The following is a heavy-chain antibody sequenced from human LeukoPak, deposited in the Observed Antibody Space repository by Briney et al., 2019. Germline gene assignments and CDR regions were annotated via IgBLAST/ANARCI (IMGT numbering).Heavy chain of an antibody. D-gene: IGHD7-27*01. Sequence: VAPVNVSCKASGYTFTSYYMHWVRQAPGQGLEWMGIINPSGGSTSYAQKFQGRVTMTRDTSTSTVYMELSSLRSEDTAVYYCARAAAGDYFFDYWGQGTLVTVSS. CDR2: INPSGGST. V-gene: IGHV1-46*01. CDR3: ARAAAGDYFFDY. J-gene: IGHJ4*02. CDR1: GYTFTSYY.